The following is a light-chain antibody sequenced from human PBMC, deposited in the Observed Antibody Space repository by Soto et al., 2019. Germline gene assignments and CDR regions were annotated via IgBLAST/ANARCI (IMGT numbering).Light chain of an antibody. CDR3: QQYDNLLWT. Sequence: DIQMTQSPSSLSASVGDRVTITYQASQDMSNYLNWYQQKPGKAPKLLIYDASNLETGVPSRFSGSGSGTDFTFTISSLQPEDIATYYCQQYDNLLWTFGQGTKVEIK. CDR1: QDMSNY. J-gene: IGKJ1*01. CDR2: DAS. V-gene: IGKV1-33*01.